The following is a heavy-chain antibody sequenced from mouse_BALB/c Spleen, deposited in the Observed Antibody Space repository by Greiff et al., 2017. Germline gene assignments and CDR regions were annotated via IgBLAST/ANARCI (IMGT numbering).Heavy chain of an antibody. CDR3: ARYGNYGGYYAMDY. V-gene: IGHV1-66*01. CDR2: IFPGSGNT. D-gene: IGHD2-1*01. J-gene: IGHJ4*01. Sequence: VQLQQSGPELVKPGASVKISCKASGYSFTSYYIHWVKQRPGQGLEWIGWIFPGSGNTKYNEKFKGKATLTADTSSSTAYMQLSSLTSEDSAVYFCARYGNYGGYYAMDYWGQGTSVTVSS. CDR1: GYSFTSYY.